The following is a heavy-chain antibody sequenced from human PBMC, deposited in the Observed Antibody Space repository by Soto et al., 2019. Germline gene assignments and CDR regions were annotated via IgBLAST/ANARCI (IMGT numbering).Heavy chain of an antibody. V-gene: IGHV4-30-2*01. CDR2: IYNSGST. CDR3: ARVPGP. CDR1: GGPISSGGYS. Sequence: QLQLQESASGLVKPSQTLFLTSAVSGGPISSGGYSWSWIRQTPGKGLERIWYIYNSGSTYYNPSLKSRVTISVDRSKNQFSRKLSCVTAADTAVYYCARVPGPWGQGTRVTVSS. J-gene: IGHJ5*02.